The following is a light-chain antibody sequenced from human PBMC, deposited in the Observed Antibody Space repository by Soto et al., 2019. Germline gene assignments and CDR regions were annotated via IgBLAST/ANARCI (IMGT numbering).Light chain of an antibody. CDR3: CSYAGSSTYV. J-gene: IGLJ1*01. V-gene: IGLV2-23*01. CDR2: EGS. Sequence: QSALTQPASVSGSPGQSITTSCTGTSSDVGTYNLVSWYQHHPGKAPKPMIYEGSKRPAGVSNRFSGSKSGNTASLTISGLQAEDEADYYCCSYAGSSTYVFGTGTKVTVL. CDR1: SSDVGTYNL.